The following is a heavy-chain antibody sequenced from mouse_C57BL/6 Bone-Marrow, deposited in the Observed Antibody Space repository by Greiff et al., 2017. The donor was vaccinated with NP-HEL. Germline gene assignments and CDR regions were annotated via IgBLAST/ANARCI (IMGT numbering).Heavy chain of an antibody. V-gene: IGHV8-12*01. D-gene: IGHD1-1*01. Sequence: QVQLQQSGPGLLQSSQTLSLTCSFSGFSLSTSGMGVSWLRQPSGKGLEWLAHLYWDDDKRYNPSLKSRLSISKDTSRNQVFLKITSVDTADTASYYCALKYWGCYGSSYWYFDVWGTGTTVTVSS. CDR2: LYWDDDK. CDR1: GFSLSTSGMG. J-gene: IGHJ1*03. CDR3: ALKYWGCYGSSYWYFDV.